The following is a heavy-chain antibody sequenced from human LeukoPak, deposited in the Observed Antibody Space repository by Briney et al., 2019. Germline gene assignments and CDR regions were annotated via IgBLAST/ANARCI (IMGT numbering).Heavy chain of an antibody. D-gene: IGHD1-26*01. CDR1: GFTFSSYA. V-gene: IGHV3-20*04. Sequence: PGGSLRLSCAASGFTFSSYAMSWVRQVPGKGLEWVCGINWTGGSTHYADSVKGRFTISRDNAKNSLFLQMNSLRADDTALYYCARVRVVWDLDDAFDIWGQGTMVTVSS. J-gene: IGHJ3*02. CDR3: ARVRVVWDLDDAFDI. CDR2: INWTGGST.